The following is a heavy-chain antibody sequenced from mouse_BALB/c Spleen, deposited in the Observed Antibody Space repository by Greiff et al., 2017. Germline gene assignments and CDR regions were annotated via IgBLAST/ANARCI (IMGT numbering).Heavy chain of an antibody. J-gene: IGHJ2*01. CDR1: GYSITSCYY. Sequence: EVQLVESGPGLVKPSQSLSLTCSVTGYSITSCYYWYWLRQFPGNKLEWMGYISYDGSNNYNPSLKNRISITRDTSKNQFFLKLNSVTTEDTATYDSASGPHYCGSSSYFDYWGQGTTLTVSA. CDR2: ISYDGSN. V-gene: IGHV3-6*02. CDR3: ASGPHYCGSSSYFDY. D-gene: IGHD1-1*01.